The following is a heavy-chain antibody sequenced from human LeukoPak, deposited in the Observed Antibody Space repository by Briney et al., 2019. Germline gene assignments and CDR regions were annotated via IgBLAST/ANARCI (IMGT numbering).Heavy chain of an antibody. V-gene: IGHV3-30*04. D-gene: IGHD6-13*01. Sequence: GGSLRLSCAASGFTFSSYAMHWVRQAPGKGLEWVAVISYDGSNKYYADSVKGRFTISRDNSKNTLSLQMNSLRAEDTAVYYCARGASYSSSWYCDYWGQGTLVTVSS. CDR3: ARGASYSSSWYCDY. J-gene: IGHJ4*02. CDR2: ISYDGSNK. CDR1: GFTFSSYA.